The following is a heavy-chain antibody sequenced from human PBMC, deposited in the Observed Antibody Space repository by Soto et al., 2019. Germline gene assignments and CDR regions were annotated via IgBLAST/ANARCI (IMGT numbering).Heavy chain of an antibody. CDR2: ISGSGGST. CDR1: GFTFSSYA. CDR3: ANSAVAYYYYYGVDV. Sequence: LRLSCAASGFTFSSYAMSWVRQAPGKGLEWVSAISGSGGSTYYADSVKGRFTISRDNSKNTLYLQMNSLRAEDTAVYYCANSAVAYYYYYGVDVWGQGTTVTVSS. D-gene: IGHD2-2*01. V-gene: IGHV3-23*01. J-gene: IGHJ6*02.